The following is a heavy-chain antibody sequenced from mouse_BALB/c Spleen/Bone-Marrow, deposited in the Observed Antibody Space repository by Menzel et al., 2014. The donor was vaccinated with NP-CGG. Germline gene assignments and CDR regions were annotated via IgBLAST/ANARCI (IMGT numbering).Heavy chain of an antibody. Sequence: EVQGVESGGGLVKPGGSLKLSCAASGFTFSSYTMSWVRQPPEKRLEWVATISSGGSYTYYPDSVKGRFTISRDNAKNTLYLQMSSLKSEDTAMYYCTRDPGRGRYFDVWGAGPTVNVPS. D-gene: IGHD3-3*01. CDR3: TRDPGRGRYFDV. J-gene: IGHJ1*01. CDR1: GFTFSSYT. CDR2: ISSGGSYT. V-gene: IGHV5-6-4*01.